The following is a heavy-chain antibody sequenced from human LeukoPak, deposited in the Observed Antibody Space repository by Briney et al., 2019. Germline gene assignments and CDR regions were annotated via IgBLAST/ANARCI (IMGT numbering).Heavy chain of an antibody. CDR1: GGSISTSNFY. Sequence: PSETLSLTCTVSGGSISTSNFYWGCIRQPPGKGLEWIGEINHSGSTNYSPSLKSRVTISVDTSKNQFSLKLSSVTAADTAVYYCARVYSSGWYGLIDYWGQGTLVTVSS. D-gene: IGHD6-19*01. J-gene: IGHJ4*02. CDR3: ARVYSSGWYGLIDY. V-gene: IGHV4-39*07. CDR2: INHSGST.